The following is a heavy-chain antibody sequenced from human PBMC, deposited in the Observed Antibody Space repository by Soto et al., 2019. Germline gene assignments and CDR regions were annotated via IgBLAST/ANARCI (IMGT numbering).Heavy chain of an antibody. CDR3: AREGYRKYNYHGMDV. CDR2: IKQDGSEK. D-gene: IGHD5-12*01. J-gene: IGHJ6*02. Sequence: PGGSLRLSCAASGFTFSTYWMSWVRQAPGKGLEWVANIKQDGSEKYYVDSVKGRFTISRDNAKNSLYLQMNSLRAEDTAVYYCAREGYRKYNYHGMDVSGQGTTVTVSS. CDR1: GFTFSTYW. V-gene: IGHV3-7*01.